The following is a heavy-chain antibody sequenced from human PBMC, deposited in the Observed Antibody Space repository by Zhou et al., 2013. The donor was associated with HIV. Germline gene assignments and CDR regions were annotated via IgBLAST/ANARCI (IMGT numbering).Heavy chain of an antibody. Sequence: QVQLQESGPGLVKPSETLSLTCTVSGGSISSHYWSWIRQPPGKGLEYIGYIYYSGSTNYNPSLKSRVTISVDTSKNQFSLKLSSVTAADTAVYYCARGGDDSSGYYYDYWGQGTLVTVSS. CDR1: GGSISSHY. V-gene: IGHV4-59*11. J-gene: IGHJ4*02. D-gene: IGHD3-22*01. CDR3: ARGGDDSSGYYYDY. CDR2: IYYSGST.